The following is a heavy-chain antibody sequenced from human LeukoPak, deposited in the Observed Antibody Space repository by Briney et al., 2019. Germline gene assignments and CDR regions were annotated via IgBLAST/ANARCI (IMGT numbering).Heavy chain of an antibody. CDR2: ISAYNGNT. D-gene: IGHD5-18*01. J-gene: IGHJ5*02. V-gene: IGHV1-18*01. CDR1: GGTFSSYA. Sequence: ASVKASCKASGGTFSSYAISWVRQAPGQGLEWMGWISAYNGNTNYAQKLQGRVTMTTDTSTSTAYMELRSLRSDDTAVYYCARGAMDYNWFDPWGQGTLVTVSS. CDR3: ARGAMDYNWFDP.